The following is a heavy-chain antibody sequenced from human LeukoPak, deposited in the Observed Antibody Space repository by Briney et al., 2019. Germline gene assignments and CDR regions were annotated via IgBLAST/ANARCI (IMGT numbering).Heavy chain of an antibody. CDR1: GGSISSGGYY. J-gene: IGHJ3*02. Sequence: PSETLSLTCTVSGGSISSGGYYWSWIRQPPGKGLEWIGYIYHSGSTYYNPSLKSRVTISVDRSKNQFSLKLSSVTAADTAVYYCARTWPQDAFDIWGQGTMVTVSS. CDR3: ARTWPQDAFDI. CDR2: IYHSGST. V-gene: IGHV4-30-2*01.